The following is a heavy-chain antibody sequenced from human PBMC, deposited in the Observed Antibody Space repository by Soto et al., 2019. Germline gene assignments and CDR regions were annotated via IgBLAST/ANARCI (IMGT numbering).Heavy chain of an antibody. CDR1: GFIVSSKY. CDR3: ARQNPFGEFDY. D-gene: IGHD3-10*01. Sequence: PGGSLRLSCAASGFIVSSKYMSWVRQAPGKGLEWVSVIYSGGNTYYADSVKGRFTISRDDSKDTVFLQMDSLRAEDTAVYYCARQNPFGEFDYWGQGTLVTVSS. V-gene: IGHV3-53*01. J-gene: IGHJ4*02. CDR2: IYSGGNT.